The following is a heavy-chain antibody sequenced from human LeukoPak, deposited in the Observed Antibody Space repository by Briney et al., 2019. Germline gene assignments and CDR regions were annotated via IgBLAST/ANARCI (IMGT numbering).Heavy chain of an antibody. CDR3: AKAYGSGSYYYYFDY. D-gene: IGHD3-10*01. J-gene: IGHJ4*02. V-gene: IGHV3-23*01. CDR2: ISGSGGST. Sequence: GSLRLSCAASGFTFSSYAMSWVRQAPGKALQWVSAISGSGGSTYYADSVKGRFTISRDNSKNTLYLQMNSLRAEDTAVYYCAKAYGSGSYYYYFDYWGQGTLVTVSS. CDR1: GFTFSSYA.